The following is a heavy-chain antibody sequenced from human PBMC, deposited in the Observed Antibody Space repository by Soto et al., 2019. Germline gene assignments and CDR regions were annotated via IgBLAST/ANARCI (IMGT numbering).Heavy chain of an antibody. D-gene: IGHD2-8*01. CDR3: ARTAREDILYKPLDYFDY. CDR1: GGTFSSYA. Sequence: GASVKVSCKASGGTFSSYAISWVRQAPGQGLEWMGGIIPIFGTANYAQKFQGRVTITADESTSTAYMELSSLRSEDTAVYYCARTAREDILYKPLDYFDYWGQGTLVTVSS. V-gene: IGHV1-69*13. CDR2: IIPIFGTA. J-gene: IGHJ4*02.